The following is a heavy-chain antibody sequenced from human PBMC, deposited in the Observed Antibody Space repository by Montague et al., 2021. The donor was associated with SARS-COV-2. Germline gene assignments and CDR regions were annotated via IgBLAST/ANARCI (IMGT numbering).Heavy chain of an antibody. J-gene: IGHJ4*02. CDR3: ARGGRRGRVEY. CDR1: GGSINSYF. Sequence: SETLSLTCTVSGGSINSYFWSWIRQPPGKGLEWVGYISDSGSTNYNPSLRSRVTISVDTATNQFSLKLRSVTAADTALYYCARGGRRGRVEYWGQGTLVTVSS. CDR2: ISDSGST. D-gene: IGHD2-15*01. V-gene: IGHV4-59*08.